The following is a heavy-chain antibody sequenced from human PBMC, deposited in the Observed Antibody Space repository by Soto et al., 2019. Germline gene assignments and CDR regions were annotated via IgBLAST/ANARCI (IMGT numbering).Heavy chain of an antibody. CDR1: GFTFSDYY. CDR2: ISSSSSYT. Sequence: GGSLRLSCAASGFTFSDYYMSWIRQAPGKGLEWVSYISSSSSYTNYADSVKGRFTISRDNAKNSLYLQMNSLRAEDTAVYYCARAYYGSGSIDYWGQGTLVTVSS. CDR3: ARAYYGSGSIDY. D-gene: IGHD3-10*01. J-gene: IGHJ4*02. V-gene: IGHV3-11*06.